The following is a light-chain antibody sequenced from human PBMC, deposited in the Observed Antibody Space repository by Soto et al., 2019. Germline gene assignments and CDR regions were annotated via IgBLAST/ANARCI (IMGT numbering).Light chain of an antibody. V-gene: IGLV2-14*01. CDR2: DVS. J-gene: IGLJ1*01. Sequence: QSVLTQPASVSGSPGQSITISCTGTSSDVGGYNYVSWYQQHPGKAPKLMIYDVSHRPSGVSNRFSGSKSGNTASLTISGLHAEDEADYYCSSYTSSSTRVFGTGTKLTVL. CDR1: SSDVGGYNY. CDR3: SSYTSSSTRV.